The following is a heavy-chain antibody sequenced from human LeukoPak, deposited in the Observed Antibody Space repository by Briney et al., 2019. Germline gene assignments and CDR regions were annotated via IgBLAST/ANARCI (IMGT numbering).Heavy chain of an antibody. CDR1: GGSISSYY. D-gene: IGHD5-18*01. CDR2: IYYSGST. J-gene: IGHJ4*02. Sequence: SETLSLTCTVSGGSISSYYWSWIRQPPGKGLEWIGYIYYSGSTTYNPSLKSRVTMSVDTSNNQFSLKLTSVTAADTAVYYCARYGYSYGQYYFDYWGQGTLVTVSS. V-gene: IGHV4-59*01. CDR3: ARYGYSYGQYYFDY.